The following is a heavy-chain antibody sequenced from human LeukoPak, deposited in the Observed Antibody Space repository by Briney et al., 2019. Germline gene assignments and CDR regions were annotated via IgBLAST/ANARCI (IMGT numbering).Heavy chain of an antibody. D-gene: IGHD3-9*01. CDR3: ARSFDILTGYYLDY. J-gene: IGHJ4*02. V-gene: IGHV3-30*04. CDR2: ISYDGSNK. Sequence: GRSLRLSCAASGFTFSSYAMHWVRQAPGKGLEWVAVISYDGSNKYYADSVKGRFTISRDNSKNTLYLQMNSLRAEDTAVYYCARSFDILTGYYLDYWGQGTLVTVSS. CDR1: GFTFSSYA.